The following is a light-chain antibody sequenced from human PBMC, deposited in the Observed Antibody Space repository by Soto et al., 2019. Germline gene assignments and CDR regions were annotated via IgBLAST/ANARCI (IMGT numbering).Light chain of an antibody. Sequence: EIVLTQSPGTLSLSPGERATLSCRASQTACSNCLAWYQQKPGQAPRLLISGASNRATGIPDRFSGSGSGTDFTLTISRLETEDFAVYYCQQYGGSPGFTFGPGTRVDIK. CDR2: GAS. J-gene: IGKJ3*01. V-gene: IGKV3-20*01. CDR3: QQYGGSPGFT. CDR1: QTACSNC.